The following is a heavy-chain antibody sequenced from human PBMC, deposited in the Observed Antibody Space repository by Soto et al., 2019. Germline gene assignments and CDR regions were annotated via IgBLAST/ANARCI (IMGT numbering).Heavy chain of an antibody. CDR2: ISGSGGST. Sequence: PGGSLRLSCAASGFTFSSYAMSWVRQAPGKGLEWVSAISGSGGSTYYADSVKGRFTISRDNSKNTLYLQMNSLRAEDTAVYYCAKDPLPTSGYDYGYRRPYNWFDPWGHGTRVTVSS. CDR3: AKDPLPTSGYDYGYRRPYNWFDP. J-gene: IGHJ5*02. V-gene: IGHV3-23*01. D-gene: IGHD5-12*01. CDR1: GFTFSSYA.